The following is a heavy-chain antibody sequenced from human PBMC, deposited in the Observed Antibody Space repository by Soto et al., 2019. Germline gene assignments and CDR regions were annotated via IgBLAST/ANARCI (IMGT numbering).Heavy chain of an antibody. V-gene: IGHV3-74*01. Sequence: LRLSCAASGFTFSSDWMHWVRQTPGKGLVWVSRIDIAGSTTTYADSVKGRFTISRDNAKNTLYLQMNSLRAEDTAVYYCARDQTVAGPTTFDYCGQGTLVTVSS. J-gene: IGHJ4*02. CDR1: GFTFSSDW. CDR3: ARDQTVAGPTTFDY. D-gene: IGHD6-19*01. CDR2: IDIAGSTT.